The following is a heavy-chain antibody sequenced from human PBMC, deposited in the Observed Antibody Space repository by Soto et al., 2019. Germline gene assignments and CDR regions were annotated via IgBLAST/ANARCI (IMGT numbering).Heavy chain of an antibody. Sequence: GASVKVSCKASGGTFSSYAISCVLQSPLQWLDWMGGIIPIFGTANYAQKFQGRVTITADESTSTAYMELSSLRSEDTAVYYCARDLRVYYDSSGYYYYYGMDVWGQGTTVTVSS. V-gene: IGHV1-69*13. J-gene: IGHJ6*02. CDR1: GGTFSSYA. CDR2: IIPIFGTA. D-gene: IGHD3-22*01. CDR3: ARDLRVYYDSSGYYYYYGMDV.